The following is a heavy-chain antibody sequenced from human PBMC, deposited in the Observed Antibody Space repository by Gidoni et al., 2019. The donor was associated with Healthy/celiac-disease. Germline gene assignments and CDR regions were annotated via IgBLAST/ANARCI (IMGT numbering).Heavy chain of an antibody. CDR3: APQAGSIAAAAHFDY. Sequence: QLQLQESGPGLVKPSETLSLTCTVSGGSISSSSYYWGWIRQPPGKGLEWIGSIYYSGSTYYNPSLKSRVTISVDTSKNQFSLKLSSVTAADTAVYYCAPQAGSIAAAAHFDYWGQGTLVTVSS. CDR1: GGSISSSSYY. CDR2: IYYSGST. J-gene: IGHJ4*02. V-gene: IGHV4-39*07. D-gene: IGHD6-13*01.